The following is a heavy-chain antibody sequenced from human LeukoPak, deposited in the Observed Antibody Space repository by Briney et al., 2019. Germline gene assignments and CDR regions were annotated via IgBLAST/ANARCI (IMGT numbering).Heavy chain of an antibody. CDR3: VKGWGTTAYGMDV. Sequence: GGSLRLSCSASGFTFSTYAMHWVRQAPGKGLEYVSAISSGGGYTYYVDSVKGRFTISRDNSENTVFLQMSSLRDDDTAVYYCVKGWGTTAYGMDVWGQGTTVTVSS. CDR2: ISSGGGYT. J-gene: IGHJ6*02. D-gene: IGHD1-7*01. V-gene: IGHV3-64D*09. CDR1: GFTFSTYA.